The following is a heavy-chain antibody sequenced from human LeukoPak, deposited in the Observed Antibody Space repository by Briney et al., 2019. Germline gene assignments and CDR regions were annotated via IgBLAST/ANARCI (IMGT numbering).Heavy chain of an antibody. V-gene: IGHV3-23*01. CDR3: AKGSNNYPDNFDY. CDR1: GFTFSSYA. D-gene: IGHD1-1*01. J-gene: IGHJ4*02. Sequence: GGSLRLSCAASGFTFSSYAMTWVRQAPGKGLEWVSAISGSGGSTYYAESGKGRCTISRDNSKKTLFLQMNSLRAEDTAVYYCAKGSNNYPDNFDYWGQGTLVTVSS. CDR2: ISGSGGST.